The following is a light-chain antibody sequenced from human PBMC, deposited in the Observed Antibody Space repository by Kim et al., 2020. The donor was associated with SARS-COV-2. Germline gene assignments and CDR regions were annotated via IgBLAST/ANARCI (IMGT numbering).Light chain of an antibody. CDR1: QNVGNN. CDR3: QQYENWPPIT. Sequence: SPGEGVTGSCRASQNVGNNLAWYQLKWCQATRLLIYRASIRATGITDNCSGRGSGREFSRTISSLQSEDFAVYYCQQYENWPPITFGQGTRLEIK. V-gene: IGKV3-15*01. J-gene: IGKJ5*01. CDR2: RAS.